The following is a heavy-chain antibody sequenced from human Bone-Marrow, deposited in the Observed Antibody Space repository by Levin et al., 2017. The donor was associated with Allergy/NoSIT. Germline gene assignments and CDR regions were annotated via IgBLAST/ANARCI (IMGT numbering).Heavy chain of an antibody. Sequence: SQTLSLTCTVSGGSIRSYYWSWIRQPPGKGLEWIGYIYYSGSTNYNPSLKSRVTISVDTSKNQFSLKLSSVTAADTAVYYCARVIAAAVNYYYYYMDVWGKGTTVTVSS. CDR1: GGSIRSYY. CDR2: IYYSGST. CDR3: ARVIAAAVNYYYYYMDV. V-gene: IGHV4-59*01. D-gene: IGHD6-13*01. J-gene: IGHJ6*03.